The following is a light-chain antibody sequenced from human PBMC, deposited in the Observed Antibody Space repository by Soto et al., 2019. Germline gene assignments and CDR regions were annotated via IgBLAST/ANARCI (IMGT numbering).Light chain of an antibody. V-gene: IGLV2-23*02. CDR2: EVS. CDR1: SSDVGSYDV. J-gene: IGLJ3*02. Sequence: QSALTQPASVSGSPGQSITISCTGTSSDVGSYDVVSWYQQHPGKAPKLMIFEVSERPSGISTRFSGSKSGITASLTISGLQDEDEADYYCCSYAGGSTFWVFGGGTKLTVL. CDR3: CSYAGGSTFWV.